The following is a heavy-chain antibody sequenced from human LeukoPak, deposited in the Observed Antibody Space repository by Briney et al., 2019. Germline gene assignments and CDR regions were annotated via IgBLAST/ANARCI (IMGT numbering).Heavy chain of an antibody. Sequence: GGSLRLSCAASGFTFSSYAMSWVRQAPGKGPEWVSAINGSGGSTYYADSVKGRFTISRDNSKNTLYLQMNSLRAEDTAVYYCAKDRRSGWYETLDYWGQGTLVTVSS. V-gene: IGHV3-23*01. CDR1: GFTFSSYA. D-gene: IGHD6-19*01. CDR2: INGSGGST. CDR3: AKDRRSGWYETLDY. J-gene: IGHJ4*02.